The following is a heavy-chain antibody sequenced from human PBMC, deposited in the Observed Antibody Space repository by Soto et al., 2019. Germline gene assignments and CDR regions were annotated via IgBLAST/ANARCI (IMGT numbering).Heavy chain of an antibody. CDR1: GGSISSCY. J-gene: IGHJ3*02. D-gene: IGHD1-26*01. CDR2: IYSTGST. V-gene: IGHV4-4*07. Sequence: SETLSLTCTVSGGSISSCYWSYIRQPAGKGLEWIGRIYSTGSTSYNPSLKSRVTMSVDTSKNQFSLKLSSVTAADTAVYYCARDQGWSYVAFDIWGQGTVVTVSS. CDR3: ARDQGWSYVAFDI.